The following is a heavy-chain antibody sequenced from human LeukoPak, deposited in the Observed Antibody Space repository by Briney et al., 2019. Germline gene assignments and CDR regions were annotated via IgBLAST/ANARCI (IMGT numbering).Heavy chain of an antibody. V-gene: IGHV1-46*01. J-gene: IGHJ3*02. CDR1: GYTFTIYY. Sequence: ASVKVSCTASGYTFTIYYMHWVRQAPGQGLEWMGIINPSGGSTSYAQKFQGRVTMTRDMSTSTVYMELSSLRSEDTAVYYCARDSLHVYHYDSSGYVRGAFVIWGQGTKVTVSS. CDR2: INPSGGST. CDR3: ARDSLHVYHYDSSGYVRGAFVI. D-gene: IGHD3-22*01.